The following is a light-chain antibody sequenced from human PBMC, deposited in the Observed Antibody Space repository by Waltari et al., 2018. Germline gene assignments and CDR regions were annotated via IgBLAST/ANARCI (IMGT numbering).Light chain of an antibody. CDR2: HTS. J-gene: IGKJ1*01. CDR3: QKNDFLPAT. Sequence: SCRARQGVRKYLAWYQQRPAQAPRLLLYHTSLRATGIPDRFSGSGYGKDFSLTISKLEPEDFAVYDCQKNDFLPATFGQGTTVEIK. CDR1: QGVRKY. V-gene: IGKV3-20*01.